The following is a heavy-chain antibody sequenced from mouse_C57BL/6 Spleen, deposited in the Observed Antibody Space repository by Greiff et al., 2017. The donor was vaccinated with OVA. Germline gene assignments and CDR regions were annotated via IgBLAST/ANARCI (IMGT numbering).Heavy chain of an antibody. CDR1: GFTFSSYA. Sequence: DVKLVESGEGLVKPGGSLKLSCAASGFTFSSYAMSWVRQTPEKRLEWVAYISSGGDYIYYADTVKGRFTISRDNARNTLYLQMSSLKSEDTAMYYCTREENYYGSSSWFAYWGQGTLVTVSA. V-gene: IGHV5-9-1*02. CDR2: ISSGGDYI. D-gene: IGHD1-1*01. CDR3: TREENYYGSSSWFAY. J-gene: IGHJ3*01.